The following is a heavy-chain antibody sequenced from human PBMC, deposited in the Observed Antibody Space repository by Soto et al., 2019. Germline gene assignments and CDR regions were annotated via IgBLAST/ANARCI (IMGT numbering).Heavy chain of an antibody. Sequence: QVQLVESGGGVDQPGRSLRLSCAASGFTFSSYGMHWVRQAPGKGLEWVAVIWYDGSNKYYADSVKGRFTISRDNSKNTLYLQMNSLRAENTAVYYCARDRDGAFDIWGQGTMVTVSS. CDR3: ARDRDGAFDI. V-gene: IGHV3-33*01. CDR2: IWYDGSNK. J-gene: IGHJ3*02. CDR1: GFTFSSYG.